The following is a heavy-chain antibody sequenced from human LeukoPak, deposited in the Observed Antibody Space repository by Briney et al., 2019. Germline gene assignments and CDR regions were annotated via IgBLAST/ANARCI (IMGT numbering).Heavy chain of an antibody. Sequence: ASVKVSCKASGYTFTRYGINWVRQATGQGLEGMGWMNPNSWNTGYAQKFQGRVTMTRNTSRSTAYMELSGLRSEDTAVYYCARGRDVGDYSGMDVWGQGTTVTVSS. CDR1: GYTFTRYG. CDR2: MNPNSWNT. V-gene: IGHV1-8*01. D-gene: IGHD1-26*01. CDR3: ARGRDVGDYSGMDV. J-gene: IGHJ6*02.